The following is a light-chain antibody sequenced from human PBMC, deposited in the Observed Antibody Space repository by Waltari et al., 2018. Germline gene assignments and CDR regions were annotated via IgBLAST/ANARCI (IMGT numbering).Light chain of an antibody. CDR1: SSNLGSNI. V-gene: IGLV1-44*01. CDR2: RND. J-gene: IGLJ3*02. CDR3: AAWDDSLNGRWE. Sequence: SVLTQPPSASGTTGPRVTIPCSGSSSNLGSNIVNWYQQVPGTTPKLLIYRNDQRPSGVPDRFSGSKSGTSATLAISGLRSEDEADYYCAAWDDSLNGRWEFGGGTKLTVL.